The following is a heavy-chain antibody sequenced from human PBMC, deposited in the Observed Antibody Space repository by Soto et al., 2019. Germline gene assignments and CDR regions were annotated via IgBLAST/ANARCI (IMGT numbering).Heavy chain of an antibody. CDR3: ARGRDSSSWRPLYYYYGMDV. V-gene: IGHV1-69*13. CDR2: IIPIFGTA. CDR1: GGTFSSYA. D-gene: IGHD6-13*01. Sequence: SVKVSCKASGGTFSSYAISWVRQAPGQGLEWMGGIIPIFGTANYAQKFQGRVTITADESTSTAYMELSSLRSEDTAVYYCARGRDSSSWRPLYYYYGMDVWAQGTTVTVSS. J-gene: IGHJ6*02.